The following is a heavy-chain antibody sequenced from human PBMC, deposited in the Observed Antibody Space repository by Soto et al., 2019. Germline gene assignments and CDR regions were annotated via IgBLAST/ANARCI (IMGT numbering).Heavy chain of an antibody. V-gene: IGHV1-69*01. CDR1: GGTFSKDA. CDR3: TRVLGFKFEPGKSRSVAMDV. D-gene: IGHD1-1*01. J-gene: IGHJ6*02. CDR2: LIPVFGSP. Sequence: QVQLVQSGAEVKKPGSSVTVSCKTSGGTFSKDAINWVRQAPGQGLEWMGLLIPVFGSPIYAQKFQGRIWVPADESICTVLVALSRLRSQRTAVYYCTRVLGFKFEPGKSRSVAMDVWCQGTTCSVSS.